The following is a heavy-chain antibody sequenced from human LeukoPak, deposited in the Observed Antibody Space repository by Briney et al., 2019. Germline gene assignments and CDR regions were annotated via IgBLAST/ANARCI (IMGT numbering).Heavy chain of an antibody. CDR3: AHRRSSGWYYYYGMDV. D-gene: IGHD6-19*01. Sequence: LXYWDDDKRYNPSLRSRLAITKDTSKNQVVLTMTNMDPVDTATYYCAHRRSSGWYYYYGMDVWGQGTTVTVSS. V-gene: IGHV2-5*02. J-gene: IGHJ6*02. CDR2: XYWDDDK.